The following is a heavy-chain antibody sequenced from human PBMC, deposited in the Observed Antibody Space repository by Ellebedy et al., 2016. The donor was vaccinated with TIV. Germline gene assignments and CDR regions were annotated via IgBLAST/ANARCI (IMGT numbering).Heavy chain of an antibody. CDR1: GYTFINYY. CDR3: ARMGSTIAFDI. J-gene: IGHJ3*02. Sequence: AASVKVSCKASGYTFINYYKHWVRQAPGQGLEWMGMINPNGSYTTSAQKFQGRVTMTRETSTSTVNMELSGLRSEDSAVYYCARMGSTIAFDIWGQGTIVTVSS. CDR2: INPNGSYT. D-gene: IGHD1-26*01. V-gene: IGHV1-46*01.